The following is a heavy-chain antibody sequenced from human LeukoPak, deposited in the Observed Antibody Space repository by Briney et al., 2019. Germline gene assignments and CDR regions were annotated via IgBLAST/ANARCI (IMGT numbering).Heavy chain of an antibody. CDR3: ARGYGSGSHST. J-gene: IGHJ5*02. Sequence: PSETLSLTCSMSGGSNSGDYWSWIRHPAGEGLEWIGRIHRNGGTYYNPSLKSRVTMSADTSKNQISLKVISVTAADTAVYFCARGYGSGSHSTWGQGTLVTVSS. CDR1: GGSNSGDY. D-gene: IGHD3-10*01. CDR2: IHRNGGT. V-gene: IGHV4-4*07.